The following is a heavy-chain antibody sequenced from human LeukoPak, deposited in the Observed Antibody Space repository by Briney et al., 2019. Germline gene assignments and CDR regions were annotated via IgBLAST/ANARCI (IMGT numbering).Heavy chain of an antibody. J-gene: IGHJ4*02. CDR3: ARDRSSGWYDY. V-gene: IGHV3-33*01. Sequence: PGRSLRLSCAASGFTFSSYGMHWVRQAPGKGLEWVAVIWYDGSNKYYADSVKGRFTISRDNSKNTLYLQMNSLRAEDTAVYYCARDRSSGWYDYWGQGTLVTVSS. CDR1: GFTFSSYG. CDR2: IWYDGSNK. D-gene: IGHD6-19*01.